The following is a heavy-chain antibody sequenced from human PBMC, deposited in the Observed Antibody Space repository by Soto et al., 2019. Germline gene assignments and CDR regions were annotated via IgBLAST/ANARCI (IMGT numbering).Heavy chain of an antibody. V-gene: IGHV1-46*03. D-gene: IGHD1-7*01. CDR1: GYTFTSYY. CDR3: ARDKHPITGTTVYFDY. CDR2: INPSGGST. Sequence: QVQLVQSGAEVKKPGASVKVSCKASGYTFTSYYMHWVRQAPGQGLEWMGIINPSGGSTSYAQKCQGRVTMTRDTSTSTVYMELSSLRSEDTAVYYCARDKHPITGTTVYFDYWGQGTLVTVSS. J-gene: IGHJ4*02.